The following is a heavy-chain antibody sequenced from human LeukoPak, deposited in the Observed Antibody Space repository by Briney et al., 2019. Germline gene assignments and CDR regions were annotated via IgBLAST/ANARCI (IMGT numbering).Heavy chain of an antibody. CDR2: ISYDGSDK. J-gene: IGHJ6*03. V-gene: IGHV3-30*04. D-gene: IGHD2-15*01. CDR1: GFTFSSYA. CDR3: ARGENIVVVVAAMEFPLDYYYHYMDV. Sequence: GGSLRLSCAASGFTFSSYAMHWVRQAPGKGLEWVAVISYDGSDKYYADSVKGRFTISRDNAKNSLYLQMNSLRAEDTAVYYCARGENIVVVVAAMEFPLDYYYHYMDVWGKGTTVTVSS.